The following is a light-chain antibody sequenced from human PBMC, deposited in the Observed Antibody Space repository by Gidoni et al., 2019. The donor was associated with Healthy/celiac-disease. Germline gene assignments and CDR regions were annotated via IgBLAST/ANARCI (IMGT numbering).Light chain of an antibody. J-gene: IGKJ1*01. V-gene: IGKV2-28*01. Sequence: DIVMTQSPLSLPVTPGEPASISCRSSQSLLHSNGYNYLDWYLQKPGQSPQLLIYLGSNRASGVPDRFSGSGSGTDFTLKIGGVEAEDVGVYYCMQALQTPRTFGQGTKVEIK. CDR3: MQALQTPRT. CDR1: QSLLHSNGYNY. CDR2: LGS.